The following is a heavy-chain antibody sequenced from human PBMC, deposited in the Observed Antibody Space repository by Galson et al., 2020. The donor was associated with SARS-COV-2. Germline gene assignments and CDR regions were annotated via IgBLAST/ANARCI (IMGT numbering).Heavy chain of an antibody. CDR2: IYYSGST. V-gene: IGHV4-59*13. CDR3: AGGQGNYYYYGMDV. D-gene: IGHD3-16*01. CDR1: GGSISSYY. Sequence: SEPLSLTCTVSGGSISSYYWSWIRQPPGKGLEWIGYIYYSGSTNYNPSLKSRVTISVDTSKNQFSLKLSSVTAADTAVYYCAGGQGNYYYYGMDVWGQGTTVTVSS. J-gene: IGHJ6*02.